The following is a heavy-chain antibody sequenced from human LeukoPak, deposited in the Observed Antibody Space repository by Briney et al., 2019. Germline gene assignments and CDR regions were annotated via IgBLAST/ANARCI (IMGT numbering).Heavy chain of an antibody. Sequence: PSETLSLTCAVYGGSFSGYYWSWIRQPPGKGLEWIGEINHSGSTYYNPSLKSRVTISVDTSKNQFSLKLSSVTAADTAVYYCARETGSSSSGYWGQGTLVTVSS. D-gene: IGHD6-6*01. V-gene: IGHV4-34*01. J-gene: IGHJ4*02. CDR3: ARETGSSSSGY. CDR1: GGSFSGYY. CDR2: INHSGST.